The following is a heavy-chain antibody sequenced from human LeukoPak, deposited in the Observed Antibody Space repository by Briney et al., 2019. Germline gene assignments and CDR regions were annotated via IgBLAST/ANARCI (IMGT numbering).Heavy chain of an antibody. J-gene: IGHJ5*02. Sequence: PSETLSFTCTVSGGSISSSTYYWGWIRQPPGRGLEWIGTIYYRGSTYYNPSLKSRVTISVDTSNNQFSLRLSSVTAADTAVYYCAILGTGSSWGQGTLVTVSS. CDR1: GGSISSSTYY. D-gene: IGHD3-10*01. V-gene: IGHV4-39*01. CDR3: AILGTGSS. CDR2: IYYRGST.